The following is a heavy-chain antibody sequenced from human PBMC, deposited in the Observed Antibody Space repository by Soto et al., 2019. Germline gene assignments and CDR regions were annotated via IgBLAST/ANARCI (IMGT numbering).Heavy chain of an antibody. J-gene: IGHJ4*02. D-gene: IGHD3-10*01. CDR3: AREDTMVRVFDY. Sequence: LRLSCAASGFTFSSYAMHWVRQAPGKGLEWVAVISYDGSNKYYADSVKGRFTISRDNSKNTLYLQMNSLRAEDTAVYYCAREDTMVRVFDYWGQGTLVTVSS. CDR2: ISYDGSNK. V-gene: IGHV3-30-3*01. CDR1: GFTFSSYA.